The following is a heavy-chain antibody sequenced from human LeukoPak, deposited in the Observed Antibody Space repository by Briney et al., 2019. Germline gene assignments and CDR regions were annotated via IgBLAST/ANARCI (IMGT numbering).Heavy chain of an antibody. J-gene: IGHJ4*02. CDR2: IWYDGSND. CDR1: GFTFSDYG. V-gene: IGHV3-33*01. Sequence: PGGSLRLSCAASGFTFSDYGMHWVRQAPGKGLEWVAIIWYDGSNDYYADSVKGRFTISRDNSKNTLYLQMNSLRAEDTAVYYCARLPGYYNPFDYWGQGTLVTVSS. CDR3: ARLPGYYNPFDY. D-gene: IGHD3-9*01.